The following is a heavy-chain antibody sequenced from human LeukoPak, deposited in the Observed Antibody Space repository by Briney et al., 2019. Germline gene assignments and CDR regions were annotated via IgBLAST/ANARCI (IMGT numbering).Heavy chain of an antibody. CDR1: GHSITSLNW. J-gene: IGHJ5*02. CDR2: IYHGGST. Sequence: SETLSLTCTVSGHSITSLNWWGWMRQPPGKGLEWIGYIYHGGSTHYNPSLESRVAMSVDTSKNQFSLRLSSVTAVDTAVYYCAKKSDGREWFDPWGQGTLVTVSS. CDR3: AKKSDGREWFDP. V-gene: IGHV4-28*01. D-gene: IGHD2-8*01.